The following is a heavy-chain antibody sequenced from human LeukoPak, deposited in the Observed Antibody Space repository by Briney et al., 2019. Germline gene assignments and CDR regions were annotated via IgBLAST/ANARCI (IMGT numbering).Heavy chain of an antibody. D-gene: IGHD3-9*01. Sequence: ASVKVSCKASGYTFTGHYLHWVRQAPGQGLEWTGWLNPNTGDALYIQKFQGRVTMTGDTSISTAYMELSSLMSDDTAVYYCARIGLKTTGYYRLDYWGQGTLVTVSS. CDR3: ARIGLKTTGYYRLDY. J-gene: IGHJ4*02. CDR2: LNPNTGDA. V-gene: IGHV1-2*02. CDR1: GYTFTGHY.